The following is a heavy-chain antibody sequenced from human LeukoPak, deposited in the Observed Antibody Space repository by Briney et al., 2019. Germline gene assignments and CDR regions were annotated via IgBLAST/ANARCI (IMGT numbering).Heavy chain of an antibody. D-gene: IGHD2-15*01. CDR3: ARGVIVVVVASRDWYFDL. J-gene: IGHJ2*01. Sequence: PSETLSLTCTVSGGSISSGDYYWSWIRQPPGKGLEWIGYIYYSGSTYHNPSLKSRVTISVDTSKNQFSLKLSSVTAADTAVYYCARGVIVVVVASRDWYFDLWGRGTLVTVSS. CDR1: GGSISSGDYY. V-gene: IGHV4-30-4*08. CDR2: IYYSGST.